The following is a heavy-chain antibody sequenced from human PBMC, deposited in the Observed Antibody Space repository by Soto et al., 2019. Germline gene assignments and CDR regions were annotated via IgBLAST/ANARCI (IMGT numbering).Heavy chain of an antibody. CDR1: GFTFSSYG. D-gene: IGHD3-22*01. Sequence: QVQLVESGGGVVQPGRSLRLSCAASGFTFSSYGMHWVRQAPGKGLEWVAVIWYDGSNKYYADSVKGRFTISRDNSKNXXYXQXXSLRAEDTAVYYCAREHLNYDSSGYYEGRDSGFDYWGQGTLVTVSS. V-gene: IGHV3-33*01. J-gene: IGHJ4*02. CDR3: AREHLNYDSSGYYEGRDSGFDY. CDR2: IWYDGSNK.